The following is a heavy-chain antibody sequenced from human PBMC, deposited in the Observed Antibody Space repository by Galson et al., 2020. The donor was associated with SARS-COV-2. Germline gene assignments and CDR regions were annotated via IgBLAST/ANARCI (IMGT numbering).Heavy chain of an antibody. V-gene: IGHV3-11*05. CDR3: ARGDTESYSDFDY. CDR1: GFSFSDHY. J-gene: IGHJ4*02. CDR2: ISSSSIYI. Sequence: GESLKISCAASGFSFSDHYMSWIRQAPGKGLEWISYISSSSIYINYADSVKGRFTISRDNAKNSLYLQIRSLRGEDTAVYYCARGDTESYSDFDYWGQGTLVTVSS. D-gene: IGHD1-26*01.